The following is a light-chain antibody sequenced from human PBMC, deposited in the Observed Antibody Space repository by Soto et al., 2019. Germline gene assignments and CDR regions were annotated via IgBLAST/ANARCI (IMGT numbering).Light chain of an antibody. CDR2: DAY. Sequence: EDVWTQSPGKRSVWPGERATRACRASQSVSSVYLAWYQQKPGQAPRLFIYDAYNRATGIPPRFSGSGSGTAFTLTISSLESEDSAVYYCQQRHMWPMTVGQGTRLEI. CDR3: QQRHMWPMT. V-gene: IGKV3D-20*02. CDR1: QSVSSVY. J-gene: IGKJ5*01.